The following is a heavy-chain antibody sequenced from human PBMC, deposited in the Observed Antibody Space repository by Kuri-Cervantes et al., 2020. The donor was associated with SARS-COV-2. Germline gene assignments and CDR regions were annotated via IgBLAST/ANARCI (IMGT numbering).Heavy chain of an antibody. V-gene: IGHV4-34*01. J-gene: IGHJ4*02. CDR3: ARILGILDY. D-gene: IGHD7-27*01. CDR2: INHSGST. Sequence: SETLSLTCAVYGGSFSGYYWSWIRQPPGKGLEWIGEINHSGSTNYNPSLKSRVIISINTSRNQFSLKLSSVTAADTAVYYCARILGILDYWGQGTLVTVSS. CDR1: GGSFSGYY.